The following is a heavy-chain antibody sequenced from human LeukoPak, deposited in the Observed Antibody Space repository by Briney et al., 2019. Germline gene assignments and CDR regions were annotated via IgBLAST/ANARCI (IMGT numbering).Heavy chain of an antibody. CDR3: TRSSSWRDYYYYYYYMDV. J-gene: IGHJ6*03. D-gene: IGHD6-13*01. CDR2: ISSSSSTI. V-gene: IGHV3-48*01. Sequence: GGSLRLSCAASGFTFSSYSMNWVRQAPGKGLEWVSYISSSSSTIYYADSVKGRFTISRDNAKNSLYLQMNSLRAEDTAVYYCTRSSSWRDYYYYYYYMDVWGKGTTVTVSS. CDR1: GFTFSSYS.